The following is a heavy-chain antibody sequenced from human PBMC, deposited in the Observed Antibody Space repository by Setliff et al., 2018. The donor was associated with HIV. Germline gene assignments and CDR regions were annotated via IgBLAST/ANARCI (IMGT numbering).Heavy chain of an antibody. V-gene: IGHV4-31*03. J-gene: IGHJ4*02. CDR3: ARSGDYYESSGYYRY. CDR1: GGSISSGGYY. D-gene: IGHD3-22*01. CDR2: IYHSGST. Sequence: PSETLSLTCTVSGGSISSGGYYWSWIRQHPGKGLEWIGYIYHSGSTFYNPSLQCRAAISVDGSKYHLSLKLFSVTAADTAVYYCARSGDYYESSGYYRYWGQGALVTVSS.